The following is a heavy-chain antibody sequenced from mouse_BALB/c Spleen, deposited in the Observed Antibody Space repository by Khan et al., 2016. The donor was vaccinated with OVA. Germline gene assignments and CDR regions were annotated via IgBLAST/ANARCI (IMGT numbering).Heavy chain of an antibody. D-gene: IGHD2-14*01. CDR3: ARSTYRYAFAY. J-gene: IGHJ3*01. CDR1: GDSITSGY. CDR2: MIYTGYT. Sequence: EVKLLESGPSLVKPSQTLSLTCSVTGDSITSGYWSWIRKFPGHKLEYMGYMIYTGYTDYNPSLKSRLAIPRHTSKTQYYLQLNSVTTEDTATYYCARSTYRYAFAYWGQGTLVTVSA. V-gene: IGHV3-8*02.